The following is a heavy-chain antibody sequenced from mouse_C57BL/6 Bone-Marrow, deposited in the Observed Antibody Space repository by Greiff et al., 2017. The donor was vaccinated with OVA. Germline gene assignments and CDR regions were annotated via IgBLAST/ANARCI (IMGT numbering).Heavy chain of an antibody. J-gene: IGHJ3*01. V-gene: IGHV1-64*01. D-gene: IGHD1-1*01. CDR3: ARVLRRNAY. Sequence: QVQLQQPGAELVKPGASVKLSCKASGYTFTSYWMHWVKQRPGQGLEWIGMIHPNSGSTNYNEKFKSKATLTVDKSSSTAYMQLRSLTSEDSAVYYCARVLRRNAYWGQGTLVTVSA. CDR2: IHPNSGST. CDR1: GYTFTSYW.